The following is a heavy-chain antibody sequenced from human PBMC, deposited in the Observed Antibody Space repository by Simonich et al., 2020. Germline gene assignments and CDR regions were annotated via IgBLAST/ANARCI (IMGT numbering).Heavy chain of an antibody. Sequence: EVQLVESGGGLVQPGGSLRLSCAASGFTFSSYSMNWVRQAPGKGLDWVSYISSSSTIYYADSVKGRFTISRDNAKNSLYLQMNSLRAEDTAVYYCARDSSYYAFDIWGQGTMVTVSS. CDR1: GFTFSSYS. CDR2: ISSSSTI. V-gene: IGHV3-48*01. J-gene: IGHJ3*02. D-gene: IGHD5-12*01. CDR3: ARDSSYYAFDI.